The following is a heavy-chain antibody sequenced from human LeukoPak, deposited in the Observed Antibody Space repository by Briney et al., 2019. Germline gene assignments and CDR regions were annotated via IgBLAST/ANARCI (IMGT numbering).Heavy chain of an antibody. Sequence: HTGGSLRLSCTASGFDFSNFDFHWVRQLRGKGLEWVSHIDTAAGTYYPGSVKGRFTISRANAKKSLYLQMHNLRVGDTALYFCARGSPWSYYYMDVWGVGTAVSVS. CDR3: ARGSPWSYYYMDV. J-gene: IGHJ6*03. D-gene: IGHD3-3*01. CDR2: IDTAAGT. V-gene: IGHV3-13*01. CDR1: GFDFSNFD.